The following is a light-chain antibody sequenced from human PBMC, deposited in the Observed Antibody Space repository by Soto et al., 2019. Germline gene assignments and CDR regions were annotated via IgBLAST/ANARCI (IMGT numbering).Light chain of an antibody. V-gene: IGKV1-27*01. J-gene: IGKJ1*01. CDR1: QDISNY. CDR3: QQYNNAPWT. Sequence: DIQMTQSPSSLSSSVGDRVTITCRASQDISNYLAWYQQKPGKVPEIVIYAASTLQSGVPSRFSGSGSETDFTLTITNLQPEDVATYYCQQYNNAPWTFGQGTKVEIK. CDR2: AAS.